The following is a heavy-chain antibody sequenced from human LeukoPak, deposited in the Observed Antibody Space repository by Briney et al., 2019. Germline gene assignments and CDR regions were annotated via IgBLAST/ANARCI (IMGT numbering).Heavy chain of an antibody. J-gene: IGHJ4*02. CDR1: GGTFSSYA. CDR2: IIPIFGTA. CDR3: ARDRGDGYNFEY. Sequence: SVKVSCKASGGTFSSYAISWVRQAPGQGLEWMGGIIPIFGTANYAQKFQGRVTITADESTSTAYMELSSLRSEDTAAYYCARDRGDGYNFEYWGRGTLVTVSS. V-gene: IGHV1-69*01. D-gene: IGHD5-24*01.